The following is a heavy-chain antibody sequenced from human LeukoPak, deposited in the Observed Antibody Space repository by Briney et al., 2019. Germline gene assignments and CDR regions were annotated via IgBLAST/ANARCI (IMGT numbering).Heavy chain of an antibody. V-gene: IGHV3-66*01. J-gene: IGHJ4*02. CDR3: ATSWQDDSSGYYDY. Sequence: GSLRLSCAASGFTVSSNYMSWVRQAPGKGLEWVSVIYSGGSTYYADSVKGRFTISRDNSKNTLYLQMNSLRAEDTAVYYCATSWQDDSSGYYDYWGQGTLVTVSS. D-gene: IGHD3-22*01. CDR2: IYSGGST. CDR1: GFTVSSNY.